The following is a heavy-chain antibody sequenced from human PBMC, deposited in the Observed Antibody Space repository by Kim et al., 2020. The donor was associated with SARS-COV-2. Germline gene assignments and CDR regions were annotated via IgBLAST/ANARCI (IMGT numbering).Heavy chain of an antibody. J-gene: IGHJ4*02. Sequence: GGSLRLSCTASGFTFGDYAMSWFRQAPGKGLEWVGFIRSKAYGGTTEYAASVKGRFTISRDDSKSIAYLQMNSLKTEDTAVYYCTRWSRSAYYYGSGSYYNVGGADYWGQGTLVTVSS. CDR3: TRWSRSAYYYGSGSYYNVGGADY. D-gene: IGHD3-10*01. V-gene: IGHV3-49*03. CDR2: IRSKAYGGTT. CDR1: GFTFGDYA.